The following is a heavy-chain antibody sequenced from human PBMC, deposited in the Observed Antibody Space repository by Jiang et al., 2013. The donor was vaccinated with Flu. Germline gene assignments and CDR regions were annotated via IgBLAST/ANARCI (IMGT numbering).Heavy chain of an antibody. CDR3: ARHRSVMTQYDAFDI. V-gene: IGHV3-7*01. J-gene: IGHJ3*02. CDR1: SYW. D-gene: IGHD3-22*01. CDR2: EARWRSE. Sequence: SYWMGWARQAPGKGPGVGGQREARWRSENYVDSVRGRFTISRDNAKNSLFLQMNSLRAEDTAVYYCARHRSVMTQYDAFDIWGLGTMVAVSS.